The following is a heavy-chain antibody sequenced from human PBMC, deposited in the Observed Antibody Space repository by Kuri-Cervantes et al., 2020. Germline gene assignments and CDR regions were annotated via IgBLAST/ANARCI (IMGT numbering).Heavy chain of an antibody. CDR1: GLTFSSYG. J-gene: IGHJ6*02. CDR3: ARAYYDYVWGSYRSDRSGMDV. V-gene: IGHV3-30*03. Sequence: LSLTCAASGLTFSSYGMHWVRQAPGKGLEWVAVISYDGSNKYYADSVKGRFTISRDNSKNTLYLQMNSLRAEDTAVYYCARAYYDYVWGSYRSDRSGMDVWGQGTTVTVSS. CDR2: ISYDGSNK. D-gene: IGHD3-16*02.